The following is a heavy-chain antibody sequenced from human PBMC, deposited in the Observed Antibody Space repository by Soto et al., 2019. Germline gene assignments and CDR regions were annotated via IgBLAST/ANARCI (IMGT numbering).Heavy chain of an antibody. D-gene: IGHD3-10*02. CDR2: IIPIFGTA. V-gene: IGHV1-69*13. CDR3: AEKYVWGVDTRFVDNYYGMEV. J-gene: IGHJ6*02. Sequence: SVKVSCKASGGTFSRYALSWVRQAPGQGLEWMGGIIPIFGTANYAQKFQDRVSITADESTSTAYMELSSLRSEDTAVYYCAEKYVWGVDTRFVDNYYGMEVGGQGPRVTVSS. CDR1: GGTFSRYA.